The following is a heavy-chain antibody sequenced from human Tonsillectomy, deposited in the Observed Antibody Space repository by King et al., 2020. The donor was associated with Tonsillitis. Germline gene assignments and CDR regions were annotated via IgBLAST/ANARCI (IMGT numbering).Heavy chain of an antibody. Sequence: VQLVESGGGLVQPGGSLRLSCAASGFTFSGYSMKWVRQAPGKGLEWVSFISGRSSTIYYSDSVKGRFTISRDNANNSMYLQMNSLRDEDTAVYYCARDKVTLIANAFDIWGQGTKVTVSS. J-gene: IGHJ3*02. D-gene: IGHD3-22*01. CDR2: ISGRSSTI. CDR1: GFTFSGYS. CDR3: ARDKVTLIANAFDI. V-gene: IGHV3-48*02.